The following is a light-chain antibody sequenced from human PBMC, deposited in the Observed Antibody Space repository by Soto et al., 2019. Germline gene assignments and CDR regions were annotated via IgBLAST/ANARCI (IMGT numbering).Light chain of an antibody. J-gene: IGKJ2*02. CDR2: DAS. V-gene: IGKV1-5*01. Sequence: DIQMTQSPSTLSASVGDRVTITCRASQSISTWLAWYQQKPGKAPKLLIFDASTLQSGVPSRFSGSGSGIEFTLTIGSLQSDDFATYYCQQYNSFSGTFGQGTKLEIK. CDR1: QSISTW. CDR3: QQYNSFSGT.